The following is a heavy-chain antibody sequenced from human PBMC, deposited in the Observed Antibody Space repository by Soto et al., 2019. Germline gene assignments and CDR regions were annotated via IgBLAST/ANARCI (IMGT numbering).Heavy chain of an antibody. D-gene: IGHD6-19*01. J-gene: IGHJ4*02. CDR3: SRGPTGWYGYDY. V-gene: IGHV3-74*01. CDR2: IKSDGSTT. Sequence: EVQLVESGGGLVQPGGSLRLSCAASGFTFSSSWMHWVRQPPGKGLLWVSRIKSDGSTTNYADSVKGRCTISRDNAKNTLYLQMNHLRAEDTGVYYCSRGPTGWYGYDYCCQVTLVTAAS. CDR1: GFTFSSSW.